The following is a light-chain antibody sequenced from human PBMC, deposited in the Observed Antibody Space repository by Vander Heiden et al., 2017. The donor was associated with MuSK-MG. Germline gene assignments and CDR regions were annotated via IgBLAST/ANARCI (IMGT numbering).Light chain of an antibody. CDR1: SSDVGGYNY. CDR3: GSNAGSYPVV. J-gene: IGLJ2*01. CDR2: EVS. Sequence: QSALTQPRSVSGSPGQSVTISCTGTSSDVGGYNYVSWYQQHTGKAPKLMIYEVSKRPSGVPDRFSGSKSGNTAPLTIAGLQAEDEADYYCGSNAGSYPVVFGGGTKLTVL. V-gene: IGLV2-11*01.